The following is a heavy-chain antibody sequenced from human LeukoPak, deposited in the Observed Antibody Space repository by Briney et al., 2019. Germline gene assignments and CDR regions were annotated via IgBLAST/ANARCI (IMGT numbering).Heavy chain of an antibody. Sequence: GGSLRLSCAASGFTFSSYAMSWVRQAPGKGLEWVSAISGSGGSTYYADSVKGRFTISRDNSENTLYLQMNSLRAEDTAVYYCAKVGVDIVVVVAATPFDYWGQGTLVTVSS. CDR2: ISGSGGST. V-gene: IGHV3-23*01. CDR3: AKVGVDIVVVVAATPFDY. D-gene: IGHD2-15*01. J-gene: IGHJ4*02. CDR1: GFTFSSYA.